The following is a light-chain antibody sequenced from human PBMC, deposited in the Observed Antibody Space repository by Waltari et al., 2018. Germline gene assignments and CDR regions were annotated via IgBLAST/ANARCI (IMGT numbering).Light chain of an antibody. CDR2: GAS. CDR1: QSVGYN. V-gene: IGKV3-15*01. Sequence: VMTQSPATLSVSPGERVTLSCRASQSVGYNLAWFQQQPGQAPRLLIYGASTRATDIPDRVSGSGSGTAFTLTISSLQSEDFANYYCQQYNNWQITFGQGTRLDLK. CDR3: QQYNNWQIT. J-gene: IGKJ5*01.